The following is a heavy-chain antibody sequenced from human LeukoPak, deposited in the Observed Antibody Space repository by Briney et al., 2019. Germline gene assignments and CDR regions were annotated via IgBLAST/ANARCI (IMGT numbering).Heavy chain of an antibody. D-gene: IGHD3-3*01. CDR1: GYTLTELS. Sequence: ASVNVSCKVSGYTLTELSMHWVRQAPGKGLEWMGGFDPEDGETIYAQKFQGRVTMTEDTSTDTAYMELSSLRSEDTAVYYCAVLPPYDFWSGRTRLYYFDYWGQGTLVTVSS. CDR2: FDPEDGET. V-gene: IGHV1-24*01. J-gene: IGHJ4*02. CDR3: AVLPPYDFWSGRTRLYYFDY.